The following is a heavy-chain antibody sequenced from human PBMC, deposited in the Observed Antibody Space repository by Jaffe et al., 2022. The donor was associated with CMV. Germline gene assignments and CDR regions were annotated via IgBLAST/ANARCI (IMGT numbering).Heavy chain of an antibody. CDR2: INVGNDKT. V-gene: IGHV1-3*01. J-gene: IGHJ4*02. Sequence: QIVQSGAEVKRPGASVTIPCKASGNTLTKFAFHWVRQAPGQSLEWMGWINVGNDKTKYSPNFQDRMTISRDRSASTASMELRSLRSEDTAVYYCAWFGELFGGPFDHWGPGTRVTVSS. CDR1: GNTLTKFA. CDR3: AWFGELFGGPFDH. D-gene: IGHD3-10*01.